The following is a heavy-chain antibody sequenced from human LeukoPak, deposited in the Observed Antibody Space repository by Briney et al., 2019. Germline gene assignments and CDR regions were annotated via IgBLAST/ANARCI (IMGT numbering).Heavy chain of an antibody. J-gene: IGHJ5*02. V-gene: IGHV4-59*01. CDR1: GGSISSYY. Sequence: SETLSLTCTVSGGSISSYYWSWIRQPPGKGLEWIGYIYYSGSTNYNHSLKSRVTISVDTSKNQFSLKLSSVTAADTAVYYCARDSRTTIFGVVSWWFDPWGQGTLVTVSS. CDR3: ARDSRTTIFGVVSWWFDP. D-gene: IGHD3-3*01. CDR2: IYYSGST.